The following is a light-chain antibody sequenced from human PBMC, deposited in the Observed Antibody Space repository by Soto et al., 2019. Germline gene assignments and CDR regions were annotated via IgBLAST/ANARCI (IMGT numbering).Light chain of an antibody. J-gene: IGKJ2*01. Sequence: DLQMTQSPSSLSASIGDRVTITCRASQNIKKFLNWYQQKPGRAPNLLIYAASTLQSGVPSRFSGSGSGTDFTLTISSLQPEDIASYYCQQSNTTPYTFGQGTKLET. CDR2: AAS. CDR3: QQSNTTPYT. CDR1: QNIKKF. V-gene: IGKV1-39*01.